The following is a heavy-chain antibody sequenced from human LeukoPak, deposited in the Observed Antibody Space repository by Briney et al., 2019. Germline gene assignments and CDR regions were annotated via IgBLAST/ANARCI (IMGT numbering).Heavy chain of an antibody. V-gene: IGHV1-2*02. CDR3: ARDLTSDAFDV. J-gene: IGHJ3*01. Sequence: ASVKVSCKASGYTFIGYYMHWMRQAPGQGLEWLGWINPNSGATNYPQTFQGRVTITRDTSISTAYVELSSLTSDDTVMYYCARDLTSDAFDVWGQGTMITVSS. CDR2: INPNSGAT. CDR1: GYTFIGYY.